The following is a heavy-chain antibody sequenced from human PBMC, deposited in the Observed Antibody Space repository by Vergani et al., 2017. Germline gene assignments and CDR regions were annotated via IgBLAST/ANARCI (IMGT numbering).Heavy chain of an antibody. Sequence: QVQLQESGPGLVKPSQTLSLTCSVSGDSISSGVYYWNWIRQHPGKGLEWIGYLYSTGSTHHNPSLRRRINMSVDTSKNQFSLKLNSVTAADTAMSYCARMGGYDEGDAFRIGYFDSWGPGILVTVSS. CDR1: GDSISSGVYY. J-gene: IGHJ4*02. V-gene: IGHV4-31*03. D-gene: IGHD3-22*01. CDR2: LYSTGST. CDR3: ARMGGYDEGDAFRIGYFDS.